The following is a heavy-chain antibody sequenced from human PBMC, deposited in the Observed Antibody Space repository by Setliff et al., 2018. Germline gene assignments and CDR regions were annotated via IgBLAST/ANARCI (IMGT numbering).Heavy chain of an antibody. CDR2: IIPMFGTP. CDR3: ARSPAVLGIVYLDP. D-gene: IGHD2-15*01. J-gene: IGHJ5*02. V-gene: IGHV1-69*05. Sequence: SVKVSCKASGDSFSIYAISWVRQAPGQGLEWMGGIIPMFGTPAYTQKFQDRVTITTDESTSTAYMELNSLTSEDTAVYYCARSPAVLGIVYLDPWGQGTLVTVSS. CDR1: GDSFSIYA.